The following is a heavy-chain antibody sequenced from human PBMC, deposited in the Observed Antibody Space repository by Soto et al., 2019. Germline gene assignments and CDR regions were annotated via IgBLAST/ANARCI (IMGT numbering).Heavy chain of an antibody. Sequence: EVQLLESGGGLVQPGGSLRLSCAASGFTFSSYAMSWVRQAPGKGLEWVSAISGSGGSTYYADSVKGRFTISRDNSKNTLYLQRNSLRAEDTAVYYCAKDSPYYDFWSGSAPFDIWGQGTMVTVSS. CDR3: AKDSPYYDFWSGSAPFDI. CDR1: GFTFSSYA. V-gene: IGHV3-23*01. CDR2: ISGSGGST. J-gene: IGHJ3*02. D-gene: IGHD3-3*01.